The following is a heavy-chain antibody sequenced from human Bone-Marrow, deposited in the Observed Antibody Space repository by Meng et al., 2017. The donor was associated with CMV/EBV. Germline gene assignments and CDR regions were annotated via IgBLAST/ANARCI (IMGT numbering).Heavy chain of an antibody. CDR2: VNPNTGNA. Sequence: SCKVSGSTFRNFDINWVRRAPGQGLEWVGWVNPNTGNAGYAQKFQGRVTMTRDTSISTAYMELSRLTSEDTAVYYCARAGGAASFAPWGQGTLVTVSS. CDR3: ARAGGAASFAP. V-gene: IGHV1-8*02. CDR1: GSTFRNFD. D-gene: IGHD3-16*01. J-gene: IGHJ5*02.